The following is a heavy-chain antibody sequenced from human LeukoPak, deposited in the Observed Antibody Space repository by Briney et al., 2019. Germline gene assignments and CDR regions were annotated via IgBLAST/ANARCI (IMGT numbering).Heavy chain of an antibody. J-gene: IGHJ4*02. D-gene: IGHD1-14*01. Sequence: QTGGSLRLSCAASGFTFSSYGMHWVRQAPGKGLEWVAVISYDGSNKYYADSVKGRFTISRDNSKNTLYLQMNSLRAEDTAVYHCAKDSARYSRTPDYWGQGTLVTVSS. CDR1: GFTFSSYG. CDR2: ISYDGSNK. V-gene: IGHV3-30*18. CDR3: AKDSARYSRTPDY.